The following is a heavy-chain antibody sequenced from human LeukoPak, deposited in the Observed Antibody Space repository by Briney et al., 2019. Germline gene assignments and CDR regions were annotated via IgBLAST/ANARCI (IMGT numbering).Heavy chain of an antibody. V-gene: IGHV4-59*01. Sequence: PSESLSLTCTVSGGSISSYYWSWIRQPPGKGLEWIGYIYYSGSTNYNPSLKSRVTISVDTSKNQFSLKLSSVTAADTAGYYCARAQAAAPYYYYYMDVWGKGTTVTVSS. CDR2: IYYSGST. CDR1: GGSISSYY. D-gene: IGHD6-13*01. CDR3: ARAQAAAPYYYYYMDV. J-gene: IGHJ6*03.